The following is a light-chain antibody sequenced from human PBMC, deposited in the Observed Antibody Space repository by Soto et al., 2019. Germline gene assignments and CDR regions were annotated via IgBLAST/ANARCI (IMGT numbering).Light chain of an antibody. CDR1: SSNIGAGYD. V-gene: IGLV1-40*01. J-gene: IGLJ1*01. CDR2: NNN. CDR3: QSYDSSLSGYV. Sequence: QSVLTQPPSVSGAPGQRVTISCTGSSSNIGAGYDVHWYQQLPGTAPKLLIYNNNNRPSGVPDRFSGSKSGTSASLAITGFHAEDEADYYCQSYDSSLSGYVFGTGTKVTVL.